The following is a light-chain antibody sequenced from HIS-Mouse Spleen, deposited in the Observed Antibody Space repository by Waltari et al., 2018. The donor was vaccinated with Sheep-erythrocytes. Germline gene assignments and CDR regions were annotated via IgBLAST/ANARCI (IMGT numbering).Light chain of an antibody. J-gene: IGLJ3*02. CDR2: KDS. V-gene: IGLV3-25*03. Sequence: SYELTQPPSVSVSPGQTARITCSGDALPKQYANWYQQKPGQYPVLVIYKDSERPSGIPERFSGSSSGTTVTLTISGVQAEDEADYYCQSADSSGTWVFGGGTKLTVL. CDR1: ALPKQY. CDR3: QSADSSGTWV.